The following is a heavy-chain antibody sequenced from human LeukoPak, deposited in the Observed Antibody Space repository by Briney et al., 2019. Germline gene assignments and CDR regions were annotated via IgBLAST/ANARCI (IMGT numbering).Heavy chain of an antibody. CDR1: GYTFTSYG. Sequence: ASVKVSCKASGYTFTSYGISWVRQAPGQGVEGMGRINPNRGGTNYAQKFQGRVTMTRDTSISTAYMELSRLRSDDTAVYYCARDAYYDSSGYYYDYWGQGTLVTVSS. CDR2: INPNRGGT. D-gene: IGHD3-22*01. V-gene: IGHV1-2*06. J-gene: IGHJ4*02. CDR3: ARDAYYDSSGYYYDY.